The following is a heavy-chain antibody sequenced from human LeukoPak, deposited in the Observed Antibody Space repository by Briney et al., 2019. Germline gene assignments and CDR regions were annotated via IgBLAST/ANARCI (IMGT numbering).Heavy chain of an antibody. CDR3: ARLWGSGYYFDS. V-gene: IGHV4-38-2*01. D-gene: IGHD7-27*01. CDR1: GHSISSGYY. Sequence: PSETLSLTCVVSGHSISSGYYWGWIRQPPGKGLEWIGSIWHSGTTYYNPSLKSRVTFSVDTSNNQFSLKLSSVTAADTAVFYCARLWGSGYYFDSWGQGTLVTVSS. CDR2: IWHSGTT. J-gene: IGHJ4*02.